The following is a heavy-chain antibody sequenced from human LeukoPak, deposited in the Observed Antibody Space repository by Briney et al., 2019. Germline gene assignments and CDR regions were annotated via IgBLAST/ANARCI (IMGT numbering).Heavy chain of an antibody. Sequence: SVKVSCKASGYTFTSNYIHWVRQAPGQGLEWMGGIIPILGTANYAQKFQGRVTITADESTSTAYMELSSLRSEDTAVYYCARGYYDSSGYYYGMDVWGQGTTVTVSS. CDR3: ARGYYDSSGYYYGMDV. J-gene: IGHJ6*02. CDR1: GYTFTSNY. D-gene: IGHD3-22*01. V-gene: IGHV1-69*13. CDR2: IIPILGTA.